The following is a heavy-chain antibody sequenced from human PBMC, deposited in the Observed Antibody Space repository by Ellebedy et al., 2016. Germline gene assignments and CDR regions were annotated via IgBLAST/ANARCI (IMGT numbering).Heavy chain of an antibody. J-gene: IGHJ5*02. Sequence: GESLKISXAASGFTFSSYAMHWVRQAPGKGLEWVAVISYDGSNKYYADSVKGRFTIFRDNSKNTLYLQMNSLRAEDTAVYYCAREQWLVLWFDPWGQGTLVTVSS. V-gene: IGHV3-30-3*01. D-gene: IGHD6-19*01. CDR2: ISYDGSNK. CDR1: GFTFSSYA. CDR3: AREQWLVLWFDP.